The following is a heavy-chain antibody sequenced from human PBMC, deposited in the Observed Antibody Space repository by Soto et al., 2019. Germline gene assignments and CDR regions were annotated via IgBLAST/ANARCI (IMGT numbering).Heavy chain of an antibody. CDR3: ARQGWGYCSSTSCYDGLDWFDP. CDR2: IYYSGST. D-gene: IGHD2-2*01. Sequence: QLQLQESGPGLVKPSETLSLTCTVSGGSISSSSYYWGWIRQPPGKGLEWIGSIYYSGSTYYNPSLKSRVTISVDTSKNQFSLQLSSVTAADTAVYYCARQGWGYCSSTSCYDGLDWFDPWGQGTLVTVSS. V-gene: IGHV4-39*01. J-gene: IGHJ5*02. CDR1: GGSISSSSYY.